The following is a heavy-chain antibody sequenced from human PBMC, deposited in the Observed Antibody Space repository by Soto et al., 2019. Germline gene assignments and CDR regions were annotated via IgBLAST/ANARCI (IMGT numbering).Heavy chain of an antibody. CDR2: IWYDGSNK. D-gene: IGHD3-22*01. V-gene: IGHV3-33*01. CDR1: GFTFSSYG. CDR3: ARDHDSSGYYYYYYYGMDV. J-gene: IGHJ6*02. Sequence: GGSLRLSCAASGFTFSSYGMHWVRQAPGKGLEWVAVIWYDGSNKYYADSVKGRFTISRDNSKNTLYLQMNSLRAEDTAVYYCARDHDSSGYYYYYYYGMDVWGQGTTVTISS.